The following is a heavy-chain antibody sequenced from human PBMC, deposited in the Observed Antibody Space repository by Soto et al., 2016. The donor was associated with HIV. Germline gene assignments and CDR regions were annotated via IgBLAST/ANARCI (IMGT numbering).Heavy chain of an antibody. D-gene: IGHD5-12*01. CDR2: ISSNGGST. V-gene: IGHV3-64*01. Sequence: EVQLVESGGGLVQPGGSLRLSCAASGFAFSSYAMHWVRQAPGKGLEYVSAISSNGGSTYYANSVKGRFTISRDNSKNTLYLQMGSLRAEDTAVYYCARGYSGQRAAFDIWGQGTMVTISS. CDR1: GFAFSSYA. CDR3: ARGYSGQRAAFDI. J-gene: IGHJ3*02.